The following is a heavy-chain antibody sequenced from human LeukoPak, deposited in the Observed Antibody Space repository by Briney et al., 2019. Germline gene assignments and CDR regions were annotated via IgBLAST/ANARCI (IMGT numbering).Heavy chain of an antibody. D-gene: IGHD3-9*01. CDR2: IYTTGST. V-gene: IGHV4-61*02. Sequence: PSQTLSLTCTVSGGSISSGSYYWSWIRQPPGKGLDWIGRIYTTGSTNYNPSLKSRVTISVDTSKNQFSLKLSSVTAADTAVYYCARDRPTVLRYFRGFDPWGQGTLVTVSS. J-gene: IGHJ5*02. CDR1: GGSISSGSYY. CDR3: ARDRPTVLRYFRGFDP.